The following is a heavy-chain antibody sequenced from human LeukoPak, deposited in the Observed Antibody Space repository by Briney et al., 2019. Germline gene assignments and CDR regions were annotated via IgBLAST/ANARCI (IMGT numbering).Heavy chain of an antibody. D-gene: IGHD2-2*01. V-gene: IGHV3-20*04. CDR1: GFTFDGYG. J-gene: IGHJ4*02. CDR2: INWNGGRT. Sequence: RPGGSLRLSCAASGFTFDGYGMSWVRQTPGKGLEWVSGINWNGGRTGYADSVKGRFTISRDNAKNSLYLQMNSLRAEDTALYYCARGGPGGYCSSTSCSYYFDYWGQGALVTVSS. CDR3: ARGGPGGYCSSTSCSYYFDY.